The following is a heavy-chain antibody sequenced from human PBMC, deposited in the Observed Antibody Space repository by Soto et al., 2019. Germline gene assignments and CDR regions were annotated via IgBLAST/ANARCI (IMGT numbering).Heavy chain of an antibody. CDR2: INHSGST. J-gene: IGHJ5*02. CDR3: ARGLFYDFWSGYLNWFDP. Sequence: SETLSLTCAVYGGSFSGYYWSWIRQPPGKGLEWIGEINHSGSTNYNPSLKSRVTISVDTSKNQFSLKLSSVTAADTAVYYCARGLFYDFWSGYLNWFDPWGQGTLVTVSS. D-gene: IGHD3-3*01. CDR1: GGSFSGYY. V-gene: IGHV4-34*01.